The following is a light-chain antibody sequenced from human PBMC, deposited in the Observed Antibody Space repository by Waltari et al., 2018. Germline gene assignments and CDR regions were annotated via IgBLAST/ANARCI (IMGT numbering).Light chain of an antibody. J-gene: IGKJ1*01. CDR3: QQYYDIPWT. V-gene: IGKV4-1*01. Sequence: DIVMTQSPDSLAVSLGERVTINCKSSQSVLYSSTSQNYLACYQQKPGQPPKLLIYWASARGSGVPDRLSGSESGTDFTLTISSLQAEDVAVYYCQQYYDIPWTFGQGTKVEIK. CDR2: WAS. CDR1: QSVLYSSTSQNY.